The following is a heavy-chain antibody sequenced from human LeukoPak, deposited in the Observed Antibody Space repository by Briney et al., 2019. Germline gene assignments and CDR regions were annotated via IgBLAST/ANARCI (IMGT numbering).Heavy chain of an antibody. Sequence: ASVKVSCKASGYSFTSYAMNWVRQAPGQGLEWMGWINTKTGNPTYAQGFTGRFVFSLVTSVSTAYLQISSLKAEDTAVYYCAREVRAFDYWGQGTLVTVSS. J-gene: IGHJ4*02. CDR1: GYSFTSYA. V-gene: IGHV7-4-1*02. D-gene: IGHD4-11*01. CDR3: AREVRAFDY. CDR2: INTKTGNP.